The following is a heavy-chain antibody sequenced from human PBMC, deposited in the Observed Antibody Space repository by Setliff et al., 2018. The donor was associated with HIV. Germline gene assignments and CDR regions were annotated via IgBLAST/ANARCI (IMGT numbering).Heavy chain of an antibody. CDR2: INHRGTT. Sequence: SETLSLTCTVSGGSISDNYWSWLRQSPGKGPEWLGYINHRGTTEYNPSLRSRVTISVDTSKNQFSLKLNSVTAADTAVYFCARLEEAVNGGGFDPWGPGTLVTVSS. V-gene: IGHV4-59*01. CDR1: GGSISDNY. J-gene: IGHJ5*02. CDR3: ARLEEAVNGGGFDP. D-gene: IGHD7-27*01.